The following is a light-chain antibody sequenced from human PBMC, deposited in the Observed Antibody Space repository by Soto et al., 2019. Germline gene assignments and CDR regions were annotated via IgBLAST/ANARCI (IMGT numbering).Light chain of an antibody. CDR2: EVT. CDR3: SSYTSSSTLGV. Sequence: QSALTQPASVSGSPGQSITLSCAGTTNDIGSYNYVSWFQQHPGEAPKLIIFEVTHRPSGISTRFSGSKSGNTASLTISDLQAEDEALYYCSSYTSSSTLGVFGTGTKLTVL. V-gene: IGLV2-14*01. CDR1: TNDIGSYNY. J-gene: IGLJ1*01.